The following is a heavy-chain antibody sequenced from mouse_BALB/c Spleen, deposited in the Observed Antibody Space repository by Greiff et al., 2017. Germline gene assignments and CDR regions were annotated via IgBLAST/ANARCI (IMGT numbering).Heavy chain of an antibody. Sequence: VQLQQSGPGLVKPSQSLSLTCTVTGYSITSDYAWNWIRQFPGNKLEWMGYISYSGSTSYNPSLKSRISITRDTSKNQFFLQLNSVTTEDTATYYCARKDGNYWYFDVWGAGTTVTVSS. CDR2: ISYSGST. D-gene: IGHD2-1*01. J-gene: IGHJ1*01. CDR3: ARKDGNYWYFDV. V-gene: IGHV3-2*02. CDR1: GYSITSDYA.